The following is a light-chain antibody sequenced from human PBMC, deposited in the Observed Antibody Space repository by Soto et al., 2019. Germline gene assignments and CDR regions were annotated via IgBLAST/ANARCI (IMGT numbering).Light chain of an antibody. Sequence: DIQMTQSPSSLSASVGDRVTITCQASRDIDNYLNWYQQKPGNAPNLLIYDASNLETGVPLRFSGSRSGTHFTLTNRSLQPEDIGTYYCHQYDNRPFTFGQGTKLEIK. V-gene: IGKV1-33*01. CDR1: RDIDNY. J-gene: IGKJ2*01. CDR2: DAS. CDR3: HQYDNRPFT.